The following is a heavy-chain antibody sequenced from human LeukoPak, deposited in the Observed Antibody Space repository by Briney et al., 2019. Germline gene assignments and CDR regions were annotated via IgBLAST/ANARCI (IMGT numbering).Heavy chain of an antibody. CDR3: AKDLASLYDAFDI. J-gene: IGHJ3*02. CDR2: ISGDGGRT. V-gene: IGHV3-43*02. Sequence: GGSLRLSCAASGFTFDDYAMDWVRQAPGKGLEWVSLISGDGGRTFYADSVKGRFTISRDNSKNSLYLQMNSLRTEVTALYYCAKDLASLYDAFDIWGQGTMVTVSS. CDR1: GFTFDDYA.